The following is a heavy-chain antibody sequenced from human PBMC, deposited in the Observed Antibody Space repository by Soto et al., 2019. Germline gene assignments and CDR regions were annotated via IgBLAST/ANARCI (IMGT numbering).Heavy chain of an antibody. Sequence: EVQLVESGGGLVQPGRSLRLSCAASGFTFDDYAMHWVRQAPGKGLEWVSGISWNSGSIGYADSVKGRFTISRDNAKNSLYLQMNSLRAEDTALYYCAKDIRGELLSGFDYWGQGTLVTVSS. CDR1: GFTFDDYA. J-gene: IGHJ4*02. D-gene: IGHD1-26*01. CDR2: ISWNSGSI. V-gene: IGHV3-9*01. CDR3: AKDIRGELLSGFDY.